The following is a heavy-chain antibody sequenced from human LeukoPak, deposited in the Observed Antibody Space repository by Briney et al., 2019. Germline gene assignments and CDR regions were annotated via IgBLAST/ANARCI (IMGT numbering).Heavy chain of an antibody. Sequence: SETLSLTCTVSGGSISSSSYYWGWIRQPPGKGLEWIGSIYYSGSTYYNPSLKSRATMSVDTSKNQFSLKLSSVTAADTAVYYCARDGLVVAATPHYYYYYMDVWGKGTTVTVSS. CDR1: GGSISSSSYY. V-gene: IGHV4-39*07. CDR3: ARDGLVVAATPHYYYYYMDV. CDR2: IYYSGST. J-gene: IGHJ6*03. D-gene: IGHD2-15*01.